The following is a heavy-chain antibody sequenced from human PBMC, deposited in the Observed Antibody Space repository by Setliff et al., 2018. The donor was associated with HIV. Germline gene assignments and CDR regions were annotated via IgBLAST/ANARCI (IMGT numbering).Heavy chain of an antibody. J-gene: IGHJ5*02. Sequence: ASVKVSCKASGYTFTSNHMHWGRQAPGQGLEWMGTINPSGGDTIYAPEFQGRVTMTTDTSTRTDYMELSGLTSEDTAVYFCIVNIVGPVTGLDRWGPGTLVTVSS. CDR2: INPSGGDT. CDR3: IVNIVGPVTGLDR. V-gene: IGHV1-46*01. CDR1: GYTFTSNH. D-gene: IGHD1-26*01.